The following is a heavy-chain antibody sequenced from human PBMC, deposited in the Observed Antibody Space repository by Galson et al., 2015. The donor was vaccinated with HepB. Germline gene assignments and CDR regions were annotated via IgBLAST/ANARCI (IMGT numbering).Heavy chain of an antibody. CDR2: ISYDGSNK. D-gene: IGHD1-26*01. CDR3: ARAAREAFDI. J-gene: IGHJ3*02. V-gene: IGHV3-30-3*01. Sequence: SLRLSCAASGFTFSSYAMHWVRQAPGKGLEWVAVISYDGSNKYYADSVKGRFTISRDNSKNTLYLQMNSLRAEDTAVYYCARAAREAFDIWGQGTMVTVSS. CDR1: GFTFSSYA.